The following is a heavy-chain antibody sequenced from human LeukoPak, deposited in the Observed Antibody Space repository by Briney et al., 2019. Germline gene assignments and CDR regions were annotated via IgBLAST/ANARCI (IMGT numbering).Heavy chain of an antibody. D-gene: IGHD3-22*01. V-gene: IGHV4-34*01. CDR3: ARGPPIDYYDSSGYYYVFDY. CDR2: INHSGST. CDR1: GGSFSGYY. J-gene: IGHJ4*02. Sequence: SETLSLTCAVYGGSFSGYYWSWIRQPPGKGLEWIGEINHSGSTNYNPSLKSRVTISVDTSKSQFPLKLSSVTAADTAVYYCARGPPIDYYDSSGYYYVFDYWGQGTLVTVSS.